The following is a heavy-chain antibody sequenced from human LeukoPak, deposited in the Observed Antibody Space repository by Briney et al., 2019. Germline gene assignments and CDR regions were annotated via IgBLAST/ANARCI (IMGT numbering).Heavy chain of an antibody. CDR3: ARMKRPWYYFDY. Sequence: KPSETLSLTCAVYGGSFSGYYWSWIRQPPGRGLEWIGEINHSGSTNYNPSLKSRVTISVDTSKNQFSLKLSSVTAADTAVYYCARMKRPWYYFDYWGQGTLVTVSS. D-gene: IGHD2-8*02. CDR2: INHSGST. V-gene: IGHV4-34*01. CDR1: GGSFSGYY. J-gene: IGHJ4*02.